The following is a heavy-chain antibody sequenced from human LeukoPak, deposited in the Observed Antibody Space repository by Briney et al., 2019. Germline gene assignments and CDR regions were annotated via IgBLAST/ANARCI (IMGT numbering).Heavy chain of an antibody. J-gene: IGHJ4*02. CDR3: VRSFGLITYFDY. CDR1: GGSISSYY. D-gene: IGHD3/OR15-3a*01. Sequence: SETLSLTCTVSGGSISSYYWSWIRQPPGKGLEWIGYIYYSGSTNYNPSLKSRVTISVDTSKNQFSLRLRSVTAADTAVYYCVRSFGLITYFDYWGPGMLVTVSS. V-gene: IGHV4-59*08. CDR2: IYYSGST.